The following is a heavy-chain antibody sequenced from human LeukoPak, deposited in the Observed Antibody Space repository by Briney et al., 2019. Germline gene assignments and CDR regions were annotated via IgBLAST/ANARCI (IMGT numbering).Heavy chain of an antibody. D-gene: IGHD3-22*01. CDR3: ARAPIYYDSSGYL. J-gene: IGHJ5*02. CDR2: IYYSGST. CDR1: GGSVSSGSYY. Sequence: SAALSLTCTVSGGSVSSGSYYWSWIRQPPGKGLEWIGYIYYSGSTNYNPSRKSRVTISVDTSKIQFSLKLSSVTAADTAVYYCARAPIYYDSSGYLWGQGTLVTVSS. V-gene: IGHV4-61*01.